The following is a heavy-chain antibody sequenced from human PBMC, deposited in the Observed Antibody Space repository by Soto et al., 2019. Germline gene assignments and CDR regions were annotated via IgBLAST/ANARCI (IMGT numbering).Heavy chain of an antibody. CDR1: GFSLSTSGVG. D-gene: IGHD1-26*01. J-gene: IGHJ5*02. Sequence: QITLKESGPTLVKPTQTLTLTCTFSGFSLSTSGVGVGWIRQPPGKTLEWLALVYWDDDNRYSPPLKSRITTTKDTSKHQVVITMTNMAPVDTATYYCAHTREIVGANCFDPWGQGTLVTVSS. V-gene: IGHV2-5*02. CDR3: AHTREIVGANCFDP. CDR2: VYWDDDN.